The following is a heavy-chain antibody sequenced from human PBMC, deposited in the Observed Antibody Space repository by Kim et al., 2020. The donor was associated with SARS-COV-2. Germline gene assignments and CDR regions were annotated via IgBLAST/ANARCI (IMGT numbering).Heavy chain of an antibody. D-gene: IGHD3-3*01. V-gene: IGHV3-23*01. J-gene: IGHJ5*02. CDR3: ANSKGDLWSGYVHWLDP. Sequence: VKGRFTISRDNSRNTLYLQRNSLRADDTAVYYCANSKGDLWSGYVHWLDPWGQGTLVTVSS.